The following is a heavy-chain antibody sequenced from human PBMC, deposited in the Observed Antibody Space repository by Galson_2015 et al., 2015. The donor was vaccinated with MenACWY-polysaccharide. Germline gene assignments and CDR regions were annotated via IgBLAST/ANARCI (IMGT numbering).Heavy chain of an antibody. CDR3: ARGYDFWSGLLDY. D-gene: IGHD3-3*01. V-gene: IGHV4-59*01. CDR2: ISYTGST. Sequence: ETLSLTCTVSGDSMSSYYWSWIRQSPGQGLEWIGYISYTGSTNYNPSLKSRVTISIDTSKNEFSLKLSSVTAADTAVYYCARGYDFWSGLLDYWGQGTLVTVSS. J-gene: IGHJ4*02. CDR1: GDSMSSYY.